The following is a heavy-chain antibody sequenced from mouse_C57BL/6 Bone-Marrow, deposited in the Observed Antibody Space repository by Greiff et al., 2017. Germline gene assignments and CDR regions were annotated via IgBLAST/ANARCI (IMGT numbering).Heavy chain of an antibody. V-gene: IGHV7-1*01. J-gene: IGHJ2*01. CDR1: GFTFSDFY. Sequence: EVNVVESGGGMVQSGRSLRLSCATSGFTFSDFYMEWVRQAPGKGLEWIAASRNKANDYTTEYSATVKGRFIVSRDTTQSILYLQMNALRAEDTAIYYCASDLGRGYFDYWGQGTTLTVFS. CDR3: ASDLGRGYFDY. CDR2: SRNKANDYTT. D-gene: IGHD6-1*01.